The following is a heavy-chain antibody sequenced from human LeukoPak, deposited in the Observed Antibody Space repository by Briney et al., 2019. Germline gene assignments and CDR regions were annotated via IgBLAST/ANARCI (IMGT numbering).Heavy chain of an antibody. CDR1: GGSISSYY. CDR2: IYYSAST. J-gene: IGHJ4*02. D-gene: IGHD6-19*01. V-gene: IGHV4-59*01. CDR3: AGGIAVAATY. Sequence: SETLSLTCTVSGGSISSYYWSWIRQPPGKGLEWIGYIYYSASTNYNPSLKSRVTMSVDTSTNHFSLKLSSVTAADTAVYYCAGGIAVAATYWGXGTLVTVSS.